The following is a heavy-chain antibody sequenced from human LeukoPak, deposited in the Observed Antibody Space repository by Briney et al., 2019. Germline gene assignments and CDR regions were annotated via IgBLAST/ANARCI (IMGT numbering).Heavy chain of an antibody. V-gene: IGHV4-61*02. D-gene: IGHD5-18*01. CDR1: GGSISSGSYY. Sequence: SETLSLTCTVSGGSISSGSYYWSWTRQPAGKGLEWIGRIYTSGSTNYNPSLKSRVTISVDTSKNQFSLKLSSVTAADTAVYYCATVDTDAFDIWGQGTMVTVSS. CDR3: ATVDTDAFDI. CDR2: IYTSGST. J-gene: IGHJ3*02.